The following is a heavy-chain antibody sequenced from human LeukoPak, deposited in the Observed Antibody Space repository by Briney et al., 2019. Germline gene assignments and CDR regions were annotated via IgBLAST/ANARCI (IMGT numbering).Heavy chain of an antibody. J-gene: IGHJ4*02. V-gene: IGHV3-66*01. CDR2: IYSGGST. Sequence: PGGSLRLSCAASGFTLSNYDMSWVRQAPGKGLEWVSVIYSGGSTYYADSVKGRFTISRDNSKNTLYLQMNSLRAEDTAVYYCARDRSGYYFYWGQGTLVTVSS. CDR1: GFTLSNYD. D-gene: IGHD3-22*01. CDR3: ARDRSGYYFY.